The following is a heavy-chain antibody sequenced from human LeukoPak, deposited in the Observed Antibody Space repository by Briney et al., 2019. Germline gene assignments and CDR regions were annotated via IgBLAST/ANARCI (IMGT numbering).Heavy chain of an antibody. CDR3: ARGQWLPVFDF. D-gene: IGHD3-22*01. CDR1: GGFNTHYY. CDR2: IYHSGST. Sequence: SETLSLTCSVSGGFNTHYYWTWIRQPPGKELEWIGYIYHSGSTKYNPSLKSRVTISVDTSKNHFSPKLSSVTAADTAVYYCARGQWLPVFDFWGQGTLVTVSS. V-gene: IGHV4-59*01. J-gene: IGHJ4*02.